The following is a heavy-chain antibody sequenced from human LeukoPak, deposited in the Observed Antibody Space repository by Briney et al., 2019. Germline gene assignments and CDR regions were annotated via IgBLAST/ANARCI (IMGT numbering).Heavy chain of an antibody. CDR2: IYHSGNT. V-gene: IGHV4-59*01. J-gene: IGHJ4*02. CDR1: GGSISNYY. Sequence: SETLSLTCTVSGGSISNYYWSWIRQPPGKGLEWIGYIYHSGNTNYNPSLNSRVTISVDTSKNQFSLKLSSVTAADTAVYYCARDSYGDYYFDYWGQGTLVTVSS. CDR3: ARDSYGDYYFDY. D-gene: IGHD4-17*01.